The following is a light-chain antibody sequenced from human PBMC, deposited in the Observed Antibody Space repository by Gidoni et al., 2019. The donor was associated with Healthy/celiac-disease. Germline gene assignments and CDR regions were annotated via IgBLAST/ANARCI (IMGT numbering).Light chain of an antibody. CDR2: DAS. CDR3: QQRSN. J-gene: IGKJ4*01. Sequence: DIVLTQSPATLSLSPGERATLSCRASQSVSSYLAWYQQKPGQAPRLRIYDASNRATGIPARFSGSGSGTDFTLTISSLEPEDFAVYYCQQRSNFGGGTKVEIK. V-gene: IGKV3-11*01. CDR1: QSVSSY.